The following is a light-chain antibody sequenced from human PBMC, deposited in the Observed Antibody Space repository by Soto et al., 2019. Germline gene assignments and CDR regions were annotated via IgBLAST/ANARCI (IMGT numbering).Light chain of an antibody. Sequence: EILMTQSPATLSVSPGGRATLSCRASRDISNNLAWYQQRPGQPPRLLIYGASTRATGVPARFSGSGWGTEFTLTITGQQSDDFAVYYCQQYTSWQTFGQGTQVDIK. CDR1: RDISNN. V-gene: IGKV3-15*01. CDR2: GAS. J-gene: IGKJ1*01. CDR3: QQYTSWQT.